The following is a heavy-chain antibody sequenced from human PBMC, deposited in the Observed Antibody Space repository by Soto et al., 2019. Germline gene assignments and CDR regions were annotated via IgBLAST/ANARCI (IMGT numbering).Heavy chain of an antibody. V-gene: IGHV1-3*01. J-gene: IGHJ3*02. CDR1: GYTFTSYA. CDR2: INAGNGNT. Sequence: QVQLVQSGAEVKKPGASVKVSCKASGYTFTSYAMHWVRQAPGQRLEWMGGINAGNGNTKYSQKFQGRVTITRDTSASTAYMELSSLRSEDTAVYYCARGHGYCSGTSCYGLGAFDIWGQGTMVTVSS. D-gene: IGHD2-2*01. CDR3: ARGHGYCSGTSCYGLGAFDI.